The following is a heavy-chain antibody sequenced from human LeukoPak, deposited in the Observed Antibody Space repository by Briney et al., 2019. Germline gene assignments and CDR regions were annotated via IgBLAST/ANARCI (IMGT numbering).Heavy chain of an antibody. CDR3: ARGLRYFDWLYDY. D-gene: IGHD3-9*01. J-gene: IGHJ4*02. CDR1: GYTFANFD. CDR2: MNPNSGNT. Sequence: ASVKVSCKASGYTFANFDINWVRQATGQGLEWMGWMNPNSGNTGYAQKFQGRVTMTRNTSISTAYMELSSLRSEDTAVYYCARGLRYFDWLYDYWGQGTLVTVSS. V-gene: IGHV1-8*01.